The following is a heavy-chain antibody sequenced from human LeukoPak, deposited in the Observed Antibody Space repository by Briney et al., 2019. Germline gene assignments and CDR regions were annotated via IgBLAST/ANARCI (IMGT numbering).Heavy chain of an antibody. Sequence: SETLSLTCAVYGGSFSGYYWSWIRQPPGKGLEWIGEINHSGSTNYNPSLKSRVTISVDTSKNQFSLQLSSVTAADTAVYYCASGGVRYYDSKDLLDYWGQGTLVTVSS. J-gene: IGHJ4*02. D-gene: IGHD3-22*01. CDR2: INHSGST. V-gene: IGHV4-34*01. CDR1: GGSFSGYY. CDR3: ASGGVRYYDSKDLLDY.